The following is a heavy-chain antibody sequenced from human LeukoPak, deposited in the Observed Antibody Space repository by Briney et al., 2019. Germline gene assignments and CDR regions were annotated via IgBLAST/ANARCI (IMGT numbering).Heavy chain of an antibody. CDR2: MNPNSGNT. V-gene: IGHV1-8*03. Sequence: GASVKVSCKASGYTFTSYDINWVRQATGQGLEWMGWMNPNSGNTGYAQKFQGRVTITRNTSISTAYMELSSLRSEDTAVYYCARGYLGAVAGTWDYWGQGTLVTASS. CDR1: GYTFTSYD. J-gene: IGHJ4*02. CDR3: ARGYLGAVAGTWDY. D-gene: IGHD6-19*01.